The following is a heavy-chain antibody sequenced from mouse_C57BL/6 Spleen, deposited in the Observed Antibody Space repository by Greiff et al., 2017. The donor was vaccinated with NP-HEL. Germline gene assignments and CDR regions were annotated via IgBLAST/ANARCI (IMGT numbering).Heavy chain of an antibody. CDR2: INPSSGYT. J-gene: IGHJ2*01. V-gene: IGHV1-4*01. CDR3: ARGALYGHYFDY. CDR1: GYTFTSYT. D-gene: IGHD1-2*01. Sequence: QVQLKESGAELARPGASVKMSCKASGYTFTSYTMHWVKQRPGQGLEWIGYINPSSGYTKYNQKFKDKATLTADKSSSTAYMQLSSLTSEDSAVYYCARGALYGHYFDYWGQGTTLTVSS.